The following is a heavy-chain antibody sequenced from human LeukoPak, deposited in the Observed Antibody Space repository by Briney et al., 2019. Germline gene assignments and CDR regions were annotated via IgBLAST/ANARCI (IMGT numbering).Heavy chain of an antibody. V-gene: IGHV4-39*01. Sequence: PSETLSLTCTVSGGSISSSSYYWGWIRQPPGKGLEWIGSIYYSGSTYYNPSLKSRVTISVDTSKNQFSLKLSSVTAADTAVYYCARPNLNPDAFDIWGQGTMVTVSS. CDR3: ARPNLNPDAFDI. J-gene: IGHJ3*02. CDR2: IYYSGST. CDR1: GGSISSSSYY.